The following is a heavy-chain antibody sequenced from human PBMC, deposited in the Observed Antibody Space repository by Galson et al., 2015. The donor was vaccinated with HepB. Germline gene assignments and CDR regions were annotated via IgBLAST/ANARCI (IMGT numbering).Heavy chain of an antibody. J-gene: IGHJ4*02. CDR3: ATERSTSGSYYFDN. V-gene: IGHV3-66*02. Sequence: SLRLSCAASGFTFSSYAMTWVRQAPGKGLEWVSVFYSGGSTYYADSVKGRFTISRVDSKNTLYLHMNSLRPEDTAVYYCATERSTSGSYYFDNRGQGTLVTVSS. CDR2: FYSGGST. D-gene: IGHD1-26*01. CDR1: GFTFSSYA.